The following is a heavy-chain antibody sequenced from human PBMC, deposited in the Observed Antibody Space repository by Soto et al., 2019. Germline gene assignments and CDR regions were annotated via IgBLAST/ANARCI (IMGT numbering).Heavy chain of an antibody. J-gene: IGHJ3*02. Sequence: GGSLRLPFKAFGFTFSNNALSWVRQAPGKGLAWVSGIDGSGGDTYYAESVKGRFTISRDNSKNTLYLQMISLRAEDTAVYYCAKRESGTTSHGGFDMWGQGTMVTVSS. CDR1: GFTFSNNA. V-gene: IGHV3-23*01. CDR3: AKRESGTTSHGGFDM. CDR2: IDGSGGDT. D-gene: IGHD2-2*01.